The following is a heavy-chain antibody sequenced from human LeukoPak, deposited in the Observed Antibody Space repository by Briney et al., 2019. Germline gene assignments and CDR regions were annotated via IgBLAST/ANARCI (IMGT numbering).Heavy chain of an antibody. Sequence: PGGSLRLSCAASGFTFSIYGIHWVRQAPGKGLEWVALISSDGSNKYYADSVKGRFTISRDNSKNTLYLQMNSLRAEDTAVYYCAKGGEYQLLLDYWGQGTLVTVSS. CDR1: GFTFSIYG. J-gene: IGHJ4*02. D-gene: IGHD2-2*01. CDR2: ISSDGSNK. CDR3: AKGGEYQLLLDY. V-gene: IGHV3-30*18.